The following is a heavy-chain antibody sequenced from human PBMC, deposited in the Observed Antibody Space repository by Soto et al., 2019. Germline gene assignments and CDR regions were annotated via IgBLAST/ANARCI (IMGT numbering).Heavy chain of an antibody. CDR3: AHSYANDAFDI. J-gene: IGHJ3*02. CDR2: IYWDDDK. CDR1: GFSLSTSGVG. Sequence: QITLKEAGPTLVKPTQTLTLTCTFSGFSLSTSGVGVGWIRQPPGKALEWLALIYWDDDKRYSPSLKSRLTITKHTSQNQVVITMTNMDPVDTATYYCAHSYANDAFDIWGQGTMVTVSS. D-gene: IGHD2-2*01. V-gene: IGHV2-5*02.